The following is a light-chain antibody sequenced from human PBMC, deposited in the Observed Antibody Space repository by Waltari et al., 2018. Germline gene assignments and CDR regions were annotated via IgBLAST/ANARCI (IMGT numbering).Light chain of an antibody. V-gene: IGKV3-15*01. J-gene: IGKJ2*01. CDR3: QQYNNWPPLYT. CDR1: QSISTN. Sequence: EIVMTQSPATLSMSPGERATLSCRARQSISTNLAWYQQRPGQAPGLLIYDTSTMATGIPVKFSGSGSGTEFTLTISDLQPEDFAVYYCQQYNNWPPLYTFGQGTKLEI. CDR2: DTS.